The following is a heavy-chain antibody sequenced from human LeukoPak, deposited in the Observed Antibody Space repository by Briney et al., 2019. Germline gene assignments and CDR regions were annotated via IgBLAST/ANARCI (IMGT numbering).Heavy chain of an antibody. V-gene: IGHV3-23*01. CDR1: GFTFSSYA. CDR3: AKYPSGAYDFWSGYYHAEYFQH. Sequence: GGSLRLSCAASGFTFSSYAMSWVRQAPGKGLEWVSAISDSGGSTYYADSVKGRFTISRDNSKNTPYLQMNSLRAEDTAVYYCAKYPSGAYDFWSGYYHAEYFQHWGQGTLVTVSS. CDR2: ISDSGGST. D-gene: IGHD3-3*01. J-gene: IGHJ1*01.